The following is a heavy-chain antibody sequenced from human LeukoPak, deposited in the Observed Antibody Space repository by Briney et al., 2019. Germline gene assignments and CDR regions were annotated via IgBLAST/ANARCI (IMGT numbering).Heavy chain of an antibody. V-gene: IGHV3-11*01. CDR1: GFTFSDYY. CDR2: ISSSGSTI. CDR3: ARDILGCGGDCYPNWFDP. Sequence: GGSLRLSCAASGFTFSDYYMSWIRQAPGKGLEWVSYISSSGSTIYYADSVKGRFTISRDNAKNSLYLQMNSLRAEDTAVYYCARDILGCGGDCYPNWFDPWGQGTLVTVSS. D-gene: IGHD2-21*02. J-gene: IGHJ5*02.